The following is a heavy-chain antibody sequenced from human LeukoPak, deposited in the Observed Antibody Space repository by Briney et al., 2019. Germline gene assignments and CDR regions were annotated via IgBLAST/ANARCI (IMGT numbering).Heavy chain of an antibody. J-gene: IGHJ4*02. Sequence: ASVKVSCKASGYTLTDYYMHWVRQAPGQGLEWMGRINPNSGGTNYAQKFQGRVTMTRDTSISTVYMELSRLRSDDTAVYYCAREDEYCTNGVCYLHFDYWGQGTLVTVSS. D-gene: IGHD2-8*01. CDR3: AREDEYCTNGVCYLHFDY. CDR1: GYTLTDYY. CDR2: INPNSGGT. V-gene: IGHV1-2*06.